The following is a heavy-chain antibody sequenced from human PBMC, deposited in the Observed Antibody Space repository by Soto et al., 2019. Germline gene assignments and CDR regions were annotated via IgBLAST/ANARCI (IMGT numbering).Heavy chain of an antibody. CDR1: GFTFSSYA. D-gene: IGHD6-13*01. J-gene: IGHJ4*02. CDR3: VKAVRWGIAAAGHDY. CDR2: ISSNGGST. V-gene: IGHV3-64D*08. Sequence: GGSLRLSCSASGFTFSSYAMHWVRQAPGKGLEYVSAISSNGGSTYYADSVKGRFTISRDNSKNTLYLQMSSLRAEDTAVYYCVKAVRWGIAAAGHDYWGQGTLVTVSS.